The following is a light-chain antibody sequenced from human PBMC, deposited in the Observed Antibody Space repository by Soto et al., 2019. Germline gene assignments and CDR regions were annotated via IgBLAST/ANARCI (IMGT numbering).Light chain of an antibody. Sequence: EIVMTQSPATLSVSPGERVTLSCRASQSVGSYLAWYQQKPGQAPRLLIYGASTRVTGIPDRLGGSGSGTEFTLTISSLQSEDVAVYYCQQYNNWPYTFGQGTKLEIK. CDR2: GAS. J-gene: IGKJ2*01. V-gene: IGKV3-15*01. CDR3: QQYNNWPYT. CDR1: QSVGSY.